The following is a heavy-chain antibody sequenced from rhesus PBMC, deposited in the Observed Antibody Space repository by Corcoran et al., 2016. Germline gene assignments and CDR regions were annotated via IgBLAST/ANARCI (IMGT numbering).Heavy chain of an antibody. J-gene: IGHJ4*01. CDR3: ARKITGTTGFDY. D-gene: IGHD1-26*01. Sequence: QLQLQESGPGLVKPSETLSVTCAVSGGSISSSYWSWIRQAPGKGLEWVGYIYGSVSSTNNNPSLKSRVTLSVDTSKNQLSLKLSSVTAADTAVYYCARKITGTTGFDYWGQGVLVTVSS. CDR2: IYGSVSST. V-gene: IGHV4-169*01. CDR1: GGSISSSY.